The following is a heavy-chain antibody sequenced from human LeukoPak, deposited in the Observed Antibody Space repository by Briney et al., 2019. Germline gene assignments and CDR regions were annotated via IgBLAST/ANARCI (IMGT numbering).Heavy chain of an antibody. Sequence: GGSLRLSCAASGFTFSSYGMHWVRQAPGKGLEWVAVISYDGSNKYYADSVKGRFTISRDNSRNMLYLQMNSLRAEDTAVYFCATGASVTTIRLFDYWGQGTLVTVSS. CDR2: ISYDGSNK. CDR3: ATGASVTTIRLFDY. CDR1: GFTFSSYG. V-gene: IGHV3-30*03. J-gene: IGHJ4*02. D-gene: IGHD3-9*01.